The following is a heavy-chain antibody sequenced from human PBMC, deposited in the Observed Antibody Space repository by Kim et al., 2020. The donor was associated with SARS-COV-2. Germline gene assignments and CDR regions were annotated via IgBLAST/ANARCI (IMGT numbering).Heavy chain of an antibody. CDR3: AGELATILSNYYAMDV. J-gene: IGHJ6*02. V-gene: IGHV4-39*01. Sequence: PSLKSRVTISVDTSKHQFSLKRSSVTAADTAVYYCAGELATILSNYYAMDVWGQGTTVTVSS. D-gene: IGHD5-12*01.